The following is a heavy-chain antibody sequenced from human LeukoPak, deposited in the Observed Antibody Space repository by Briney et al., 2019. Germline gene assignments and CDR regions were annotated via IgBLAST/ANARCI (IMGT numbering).Heavy chain of an antibody. D-gene: IGHD3-3*01. CDR1: EFTFSSYW. CDR3: ASQVNRITIFGVVRYGMDV. Sequence: PGGSLRLSCAASEFTFSSYWMSWVRQAPGKGLEWVANIKQDGSEKYYVDSVKGRFTISRDNAKNSLYLQMNSLRAEDTAVYYCASQVNRITIFGVVRYGMDVWGQGTTVTVSS. J-gene: IGHJ6*02. V-gene: IGHV3-7*01. CDR2: IKQDGSEK.